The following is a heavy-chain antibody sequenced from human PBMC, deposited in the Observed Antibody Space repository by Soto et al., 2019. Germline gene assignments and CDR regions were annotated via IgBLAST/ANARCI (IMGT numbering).Heavy chain of an antibody. D-gene: IGHD6-13*01. Sequence: GGSLRLSCAASGFTFSSYAMSWVRQAPGKGLEWVSAISGSGGSTYYADSVKGRFTISRDNSKNTLYLQMNSLRAEDTAVYYGAALMYSSSWRGGAFDIWGQGTMVTVAS. CDR3: AALMYSSSWRGGAFDI. CDR1: GFTFSSYA. J-gene: IGHJ3*02. V-gene: IGHV3-23*01. CDR2: ISGSGGST.